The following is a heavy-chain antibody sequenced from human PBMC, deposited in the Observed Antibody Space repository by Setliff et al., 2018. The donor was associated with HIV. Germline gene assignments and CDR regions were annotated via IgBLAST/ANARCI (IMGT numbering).Heavy chain of an antibody. D-gene: IGHD4-17*01. V-gene: IGHV4-61*09. CDR1: GDSITTGVYY. Sequence: PSETLSLTCTVSGDSITTGVYYWSWVRQPAGKRPEWIGHIYVTGSTAYKPYLRGRATISLDTSKNQFSLKLTSVTAADTAVYFCARLSTGDLRLFEYWGHGALVTVSS. J-gene: IGHJ4*01. CDR2: IYVTGST. CDR3: ARLSTGDLRLFEY.